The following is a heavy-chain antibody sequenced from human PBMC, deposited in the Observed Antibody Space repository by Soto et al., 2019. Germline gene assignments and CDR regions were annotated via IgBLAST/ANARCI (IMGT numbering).Heavy chain of an antibody. CDR1: GGTFSSYA. CDR3: ARGKPPHYYDSSGYYYYYYGMDV. J-gene: IGHJ6*02. CDR2: IIPIFGTA. V-gene: IGHV1-69*13. D-gene: IGHD3-22*01. Sequence: ASVKVSCKASGGTFSSYAISWVRQAPGQGLEWMGGIIPIFGTANYAQKFQGRVTITADESTSTAYMELSSLRSEDTAVYYCARGKPPHYYDSSGYYYYYYGMDVWGQGTTVTVSS.